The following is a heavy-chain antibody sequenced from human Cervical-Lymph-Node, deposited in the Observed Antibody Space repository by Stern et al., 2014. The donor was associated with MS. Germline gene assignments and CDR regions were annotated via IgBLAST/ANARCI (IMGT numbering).Heavy chain of an antibody. V-gene: IGHV1-18*01. J-gene: IGHJ3*02. CDR1: GYSFDNYG. D-gene: IGHD1-26*01. CDR3: ARDSVQTKWEVRNDAFDI. Sequence: QVQLVQSGAEVKRPGASVTVSCEASGYSFDNYGVNWVRQAPGQGLEWMGWISVYSGNPNYAQRFQGRVTMTRDTSTNTAYMELRSLRSDDTAVYYCARDSVQTKWEVRNDAFDIWGQGTMLTVSS. CDR2: ISVYSGNP.